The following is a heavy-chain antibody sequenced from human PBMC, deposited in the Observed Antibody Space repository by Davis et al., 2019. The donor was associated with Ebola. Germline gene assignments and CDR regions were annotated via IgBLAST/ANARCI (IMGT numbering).Heavy chain of an antibody. Sequence: ASVKVSCKASGYTFTNYGITWVRQAPGQGLEWMGWINPHNGNTNYAQNVQARVIMTSDSSTTTVYMELRSLRSDDTAVYYCTRGHYSGSYSDNFDYWGQGTLVTVSS. V-gene: IGHV1-18*04. D-gene: IGHD1-26*01. J-gene: IGHJ4*02. CDR3: TRGHYSGSYSDNFDY. CDR1: GYTFTNYG. CDR2: INPHNGNT.